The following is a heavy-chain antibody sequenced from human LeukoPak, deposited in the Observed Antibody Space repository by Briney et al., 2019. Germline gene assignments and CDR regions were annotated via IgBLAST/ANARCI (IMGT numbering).Heavy chain of an antibody. J-gene: IGHJ4*02. Sequence: GGSLRLSCAASGFTFTSVAMTWVRQAPGQGLEWVSTITGSDDATYYGDSVKGRFTISRDYSSNTVYLQMNSLRAEDTAVYYCANNDRGTLDYWGQGTLVTVSS. CDR3: ANNDRGTLDY. D-gene: IGHD1-1*01. CDR2: ITGSDDAT. V-gene: IGHV3-23*01. CDR1: GFTFTSVA.